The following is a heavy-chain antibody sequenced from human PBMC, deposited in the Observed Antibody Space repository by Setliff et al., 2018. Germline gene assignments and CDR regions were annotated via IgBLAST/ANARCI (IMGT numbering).Heavy chain of an antibody. Sequence: SETLSLTCAVYGGSFSGYYWTWIRQPPGKGLEWIGEINHSGSTNYNPSLKSRVTISVDTSKNQFSLKLSSVTAADTAVYYCARFRRGVALGWFDPWGQGTLVTVSS. CDR3: ARFRRGVALGWFDP. V-gene: IGHV4-34*01. D-gene: IGHD3-10*01. CDR2: INHSGST. CDR1: GGSFSGYY. J-gene: IGHJ5*02.